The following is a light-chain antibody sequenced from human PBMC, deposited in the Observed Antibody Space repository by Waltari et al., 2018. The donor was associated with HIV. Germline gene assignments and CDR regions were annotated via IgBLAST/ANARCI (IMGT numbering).Light chain of an antibody. CDR3: SSYTSSSILGV. CDR2: EVT. J-gene: IGLJ1*01. CDR1: SSDVANYHY. Sequence: QSALTQPASVSGSPGQSITLSCTCSSSDVANYHYVSCYQQHPGKAPKVMIYEVTNRPSGVSNRFSGSKSGNTASLTISGLQADDEAHYYCSSYTSSSILGVFGTGTKVTVL. V-gene: IGLV2-14*01.